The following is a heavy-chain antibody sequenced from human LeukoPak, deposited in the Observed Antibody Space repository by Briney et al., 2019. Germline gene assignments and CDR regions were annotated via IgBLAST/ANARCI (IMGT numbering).Heavy chain of an antibody. V-gene: IGHV4-34*01. Sequence: SETLSLTCAVYGGSFSGYYWSWIRQPPGKGLEWIGEINHSGSTNYNPSLKSRVTISVDTSKNQFSLKLSSVTAADTAVYYCARSTIFGFDWFDPWGQGTLVTVSS. CDR3: ARSTIFGFDWFDP. D-gene: IGHD3-3*01. CDR1: GGSFSGYY. CDR2: INHSGST. J-gene: IGHJ5*02.